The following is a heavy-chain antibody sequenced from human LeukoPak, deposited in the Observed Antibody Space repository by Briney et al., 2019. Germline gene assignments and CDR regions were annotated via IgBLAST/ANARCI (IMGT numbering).Heavy chain of an antibody. D-gene: IGHD3-10*01. Sequence: GASVKVSCKASGGTFSSYAISWVRQAPGQGLEWMGGIIPIFGTANYAQKFQGRVTITADESTSTAYMELSSLRSEDTAVYYCARVSTVRGVIPLSYYYYYHMDVWGKGTTVTISS. V-gene: IGHV1-69*13. CDR1: GGTFSSYA. CDR2: IIPIFGTA. J-gene: IGHJ6*03. CDR3: ARVSTVRGVIPLSYYYYYHMDV.